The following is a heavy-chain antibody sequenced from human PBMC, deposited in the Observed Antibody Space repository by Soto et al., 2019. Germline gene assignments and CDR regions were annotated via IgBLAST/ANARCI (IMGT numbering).Heavy chain of an antibody. CDR3: SPGSYSSGWYFDY. V-gene: IGHV3-30*03. CDR1: GFTFRSYG. D-gene: IGHD6-19*01. J-gene: IGHJ4*02. Sequence: QVQLVESGGGVVQPGRALTLSCAASGFTFRSYGMHWVRQAPGKGLEWVAVISYDGSNKYYADSVKGRFTISRDNSKNTQYLQMNSLRAEDTAVYYCSPGSYSSGWYFDYWGQGTLVTVSS. CDR2: ISYDGSNK.